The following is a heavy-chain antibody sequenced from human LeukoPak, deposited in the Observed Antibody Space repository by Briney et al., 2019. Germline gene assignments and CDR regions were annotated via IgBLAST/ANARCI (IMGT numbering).Heavy chain of an antibody. V-gene: IGHV1-2*02. CDR1: GYTFTGYY. D-gene: IGHD3-22*01. J-gene: IGHJ4*02. CDR3: ARDTYYYDSSGYYGIDY. Sequence: GASVKVSCKASGYTFTGYYMHWVRQAPGQGLEWMGWINPNSGGTNYAQKFQGRVTMTRDTSISTAYMELSRLRSDDTAVYYCARDTYYYDSSGYYGIDYWGQGTLVTVSS. CDR2: INPNSGGT.